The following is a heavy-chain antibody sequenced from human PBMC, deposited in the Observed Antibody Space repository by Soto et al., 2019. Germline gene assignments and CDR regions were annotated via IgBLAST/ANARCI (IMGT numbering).Heavy chain of an antibody. J-gene: IGHJ5*02. V-gene: IGHV4-59*01. CDR3: ARPDYGNNGWFDP. CDR2: IYYTGST. CDR1: GGSISTYY. Sequence: PSETLSITCTVSGGSISTYYWSWIRQPPGKGLEWIAYIYYTGSTNYNPSLKSRVTMSVDTSKNQFSLNLYSVTAADTAVYYCARPDYGNNGWFDPWGPGTLVTVSS. D-gene: IGHD3-16*01.